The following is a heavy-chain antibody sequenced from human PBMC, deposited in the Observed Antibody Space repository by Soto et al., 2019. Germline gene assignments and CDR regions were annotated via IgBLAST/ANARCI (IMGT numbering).Heavy chain of an antibody. Sequence: VGSLRLSCAASGFTFSSYAMSWVRQAPGKGLEWVSSISGSGDTTYYADSVKGRFTISRDNSKNTLYLQMNSLRAEDTAVYYCAKDRSSGYYYFDYWGQGTLVTVSS. V-gene: IGHV3-23*01. CDR3: AKDRSSGYYYFDY. CDR2: ISGSGDTT. D-gene: IGHD3-22*01. CDR1: GFTFSSYA. J-gene: IGHJ4*02.